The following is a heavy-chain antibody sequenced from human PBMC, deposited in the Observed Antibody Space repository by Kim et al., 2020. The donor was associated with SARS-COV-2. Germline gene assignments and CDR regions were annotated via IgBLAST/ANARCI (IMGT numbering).Heavy chain of an antibody. CDR1: GYTFTGYY. CDR3: ASSSRCSSTSCYIIYAFDI. Sequence: ASVKVSCKASGYTFTGYYMHWVRQAPGQGLEWMGRINPNSGGTNYAQKFQGRVTMTRDTSISTAYMELSRLRSDDTAVYYCASSSRCSSTSCYIIYAFDIWGQGTMVTVSS. J-gene: IGHJ3*02. V-gene: IGHV1-2*06. CDR2: INPNSGGT. D-gene: IGHD2-2*02.